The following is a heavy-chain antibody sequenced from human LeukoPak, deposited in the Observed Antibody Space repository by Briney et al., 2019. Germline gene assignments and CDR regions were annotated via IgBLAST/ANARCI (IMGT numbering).Heavy chain of an antibody. V-gene: IGHV1-46*01. J-gene: IGHJ1*01. CDR1: GYTFTSYY. D-gene: IGHD3-22*01. CDR2: INPSGGST. CDR3: ALPGQYYYDSSEAEYFQH. Sequence: ASVKVSCKASGYTFTSYYMHWVRQAPGQGLEWMGIINPSGGSTSYAQKFQGRVTMTRDMSTSTVYMELSSLRSEDTAVYYCALPGQYYYDSSEAEYFQHWGQGTLVTVSS.